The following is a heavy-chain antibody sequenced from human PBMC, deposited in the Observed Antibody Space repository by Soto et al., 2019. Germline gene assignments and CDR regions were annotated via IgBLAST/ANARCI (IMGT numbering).Heavy chain of an antibody. CDR2: ISGSGGST. Sequence: PGGSLRLSCAASGFTFSSYAMSWVRQAPGKGLEWVSAISGSGGSTYYADSVKGRFSISRDNSKSTLYLQMNNLRAEDTAVYYCAKCTSSNSCYGLYLDSWGQGTLVTVSS. CDR3: AKCTSSNSCYGLYLDS. CDR1: GFTFSSYA. J-gene: IGHJ4*02. D-gene: IGHD2-2*01. V-gene: IGHV3-23*01.